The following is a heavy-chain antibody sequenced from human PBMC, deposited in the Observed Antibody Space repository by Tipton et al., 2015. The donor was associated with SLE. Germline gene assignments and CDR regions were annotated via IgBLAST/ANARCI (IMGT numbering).Heavy chain of an antibody. CDR2: IYPGDSDT. J-gene: IGHJ4*02. CDR1: GYSFTSYW. Sequence: VQLVQSGAEVKRPGESLKISCKGSGYSFTSYWIGWVRQMPGKGLEWMGIIYPGDSDTKYSPSFQGQVTISADKSINTAYLQWSSLKASDTATYYCARPPQNGATVTHGVYWGQGTLVTVSS. V-gene: IGHV5-51*03. D-gene: IGHD4-17*01. CDR3: ARPPQNGATVTHGVY.